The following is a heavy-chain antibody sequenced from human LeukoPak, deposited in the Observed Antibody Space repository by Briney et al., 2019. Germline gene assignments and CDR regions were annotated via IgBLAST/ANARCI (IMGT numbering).Heavy chain of an antibody. J-gene: IGHJ3*01. Sequence: ASEKVSCKASGYSFTSFGISWVRQAPGQGLEWMGWISTSKGNTIYAQKFQDRVIMTRDTSTSTAYMELRRLRSDDTAVYYCARDKQYVFDVWGQGTRVTVSP. CDR2: ISTSKGNT. V-gene: IGHV1-18*01. D-gene: IGHD6-19*01. CDR3: ARDKQYVFDV. CDR1: GYSFTSFG.